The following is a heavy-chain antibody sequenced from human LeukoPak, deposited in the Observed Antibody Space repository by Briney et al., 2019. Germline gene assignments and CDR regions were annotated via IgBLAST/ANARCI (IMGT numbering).Heavy chain of an antibody. V-gene: IGHV3-21*01. CDR2: ISSSSSYI. CDR1: GFTFSSYS. D-gene: IGHD7-27*01. CDR3: ARGGLELGDAFDI. Sequence: KPGGSLRLSCAASGFTFSSYSMNWVRQAPGKGLEWVLSISSSSSYIYYADSVKGRFTISRDNAKNSLYLQMNSLRAEDTAVYYCARGGLELGDAFDIWGQGTMVTVSS. J-gene: IGHJ3*02.